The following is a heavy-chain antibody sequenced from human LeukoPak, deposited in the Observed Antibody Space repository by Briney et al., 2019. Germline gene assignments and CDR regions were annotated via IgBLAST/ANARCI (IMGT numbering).Heavy chain of an antibody. CDR1: GFTFSSYG. D-gene: IGHD3-3*01. J-gene: IGHJ4*02. Sequence: SGGSLRLSCAASGFTFSSYGMSWVRQAPGKGLEWVSAISGSGGSTYYADSVKGRFTISRDNSKNTLYLQMNSLRAEDTAVYYCAKAQGLRFLEWLLFGLGFDYWGQGTLVTVSS. CDR2: ISGSGGST. CDR3: AKAQGLRFLEWLLFGLGFDY. V-gene: IGHV3-23*01.